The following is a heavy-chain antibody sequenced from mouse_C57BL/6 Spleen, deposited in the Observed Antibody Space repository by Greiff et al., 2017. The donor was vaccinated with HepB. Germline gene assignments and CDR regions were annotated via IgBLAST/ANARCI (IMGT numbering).Heavy chain of an antibody. CDR3: TRRHWVYAMDY. CDR2: IDPETGGT. CDR1: GYTFTDYE. V-gene: IGHV1-15*01. D-gene: IGHD4-1*01. J-gene: IGHJ4*01. Sequence: VKLMESGAELVRPGASVTLSCKASGYTFTDYEMHWVKQTPVHGLEWIGAIDPETGGTAYNQKFKGKAILTADKSSSTAYMELRSLTSEDSAVYYCTRRHWVYAMDYWGQGTSVTVSS.